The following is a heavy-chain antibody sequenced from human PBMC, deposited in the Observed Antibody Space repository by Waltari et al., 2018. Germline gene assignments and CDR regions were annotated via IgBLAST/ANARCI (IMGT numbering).Heavy chain of an antibody. CDR1: GFTFNNAW. J-gene: IGHJ4*02. CDR3: TALTSRNGYNFHGY. D-gene: IGHD5-12*01. Sequence: EVQLVESGGGLVKPGGCLRLSCAASGFTFNNAWMSWVRPAPGKGLEWVGRIKTKSEGGTTDYAAPVNGRFTISRDDSKNTLYVQMSSLTTEDTAVYYCTALTSRNGYNFHGYWGQGILVTVSS. V-gene: IGHV3-15*01. CDR2: IKTKSEGGTT.